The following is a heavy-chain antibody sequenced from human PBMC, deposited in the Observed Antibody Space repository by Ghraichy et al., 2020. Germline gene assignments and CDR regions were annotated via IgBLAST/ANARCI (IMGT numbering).Heavy chain of an antibody. J-gene: IGHJ4*02. CDR2: IKTDGNEK. Sequence: LSLTCAASGFTFGDYWMSWVRQAPGKGLEWVANIKTDGNEKYYVDSVKGRFTISRDNAKSSLYLQMNRLRVEDTAVYYCTRLYDNGWYGVDYWGQGTLVTVSS. CDR1: GFTFGDYW. D-gene: IGHD6-19*01. V-gene: IGHV3-7*03. CDR3: TRLYDNGWYGVDY.